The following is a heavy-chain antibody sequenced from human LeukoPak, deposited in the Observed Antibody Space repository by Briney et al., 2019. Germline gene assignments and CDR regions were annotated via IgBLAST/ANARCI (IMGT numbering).Heavy chain of an antibody. CDR2: IRYDGNNK. Sequence: PGGSLRLSCGASGFTFSNYGMLWVRQAPGKGLEWVSFIRYDGNNKLYADSVKGRFTISRDNSKNTLYLHINSLRAEGTALYYCVKDNPLDYWGQGTLVIASS. D-gene: IGHD1-14*01. V-gene: IGHV3-30*02. CDR1: GFTFSNYG. J-gene: IGHJ4*02. CDR3: VKDNPLDY.